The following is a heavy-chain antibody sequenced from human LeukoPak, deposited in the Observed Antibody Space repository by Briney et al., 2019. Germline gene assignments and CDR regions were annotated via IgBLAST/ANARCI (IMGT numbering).Heavy chain of an antibody. D-gene: IGHD3-9*01. Sequence: VASVKVSCKASGYTFTGYYMHWVRQAPGQGLEWMGWINPNSGGTNYAQKFQGRVTITADESTGTAYMELSSLRSEDTAVYYCARGAARRYFDWSPLYYYMDVWGKGTTVTISS. J-gene: IGHJ6*03. CDR2: INPNSGGT. CDR1: GYTFTGYY. CDR3: ARGAARRYFDWSPLYYYMDV. V-gene: IGHV1-2*02.